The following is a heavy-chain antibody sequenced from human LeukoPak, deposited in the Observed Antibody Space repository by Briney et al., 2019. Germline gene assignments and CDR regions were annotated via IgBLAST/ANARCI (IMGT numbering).Heavy chain of an antibody. CDR3: ARVRGIAAAPSFTYYFDY. CDR1: GGTFSIYA. CDR2: IIPIFGTA. D-gene: IGHD6-13*01. J-gene: IGHJ4*02. V-gene: IGHV1-69*13. Sequence: SVTVSFKASGGTFSIYAISWVRQAPGQGLEWMGGIIPIFGTANYAQKFQGRVTITADESTSTAYMELSSLRSEDTAVYYCARVRGIAAAPSFTYYFDYWGQGTLVTVSS.